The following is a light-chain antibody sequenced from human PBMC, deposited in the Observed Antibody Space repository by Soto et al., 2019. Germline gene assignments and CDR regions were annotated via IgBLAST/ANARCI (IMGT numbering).Light chain of an antibody. CDR1: QSLVHSDGNTY. CDR2: QIS. CDR3: MQSTQFPFT. Sequence: DIVMTQTPLSSPVTLGQPASISCRSSQSLVHSDGNTYLSWLQQRPGQPPRPLIYQISKRLSGVPDRFTGSGAGTDFTLKISRVEAEDVGIYYCMQSTQFPFTFGPGTKVDIK. V-gene: IGKV2-24*01. J-gene: IGKJ3*01.